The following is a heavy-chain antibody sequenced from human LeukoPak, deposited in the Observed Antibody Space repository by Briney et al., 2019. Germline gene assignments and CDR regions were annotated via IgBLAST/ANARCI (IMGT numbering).Heavy chain of an antibody. Sequence: SQTLSLTCAISGDGVSSNSAAWNWIRQSPSRGLEWLGRTYYRSKWYNDYAVSVKSRITINPDTSKNQFSLQLNSVTPEDTAVYYCAREGGSTMIVVVITTGNFDYWGQGTLVTVSS. CDR3: AREGGSTMIVVVITTGNFDY. CDR1: GDGVSSNSAA. CDR2: TYYRSKWYN. J-gene: IGHJ4*02. V-gene: IGHV6-1*01. D-gene: IGHD3-22*01.